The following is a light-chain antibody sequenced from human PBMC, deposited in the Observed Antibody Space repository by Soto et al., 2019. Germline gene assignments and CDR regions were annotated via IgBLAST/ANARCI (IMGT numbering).Light chain of an antibody. CDR1: QNVNTW. V-gene: IGKV1-5*01. J-gene: IGKJ1*01. Sequence: DIQMTQSPSTLSGSVGDRVTITCRASQNVNTWLAWYQQRPGKAPKLLIYDSFSLESGVPARFSGGGSGTEFTLTISSLQPDDLATYYCQQYNSYPWTFGQGTKVDIK. CDR3: QQYNSYPWT. CDR2: DSF.